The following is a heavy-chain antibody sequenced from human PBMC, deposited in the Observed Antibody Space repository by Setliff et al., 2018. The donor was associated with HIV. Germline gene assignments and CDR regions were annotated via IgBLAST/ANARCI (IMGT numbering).Heavy chain of an antibody. D-gene: IGHD6-13*01. CDR2: INEDGSEK. J-gene: IGHJ4*02. V-gene: IGHV3-7*01. Sequence: PGGSLRLSCAASGFPFSSYWMSWVRQAPGKGLEWVANINEDGSEKYYVDSVKGRFTISRDNAKNSLYLQVNSLRVEDSAVYYCARDHPAAGFIFDYWGQGTLVTVSS. CDR1: GFPFSSYW. CDR3: ARDHPAAGFIFDY.